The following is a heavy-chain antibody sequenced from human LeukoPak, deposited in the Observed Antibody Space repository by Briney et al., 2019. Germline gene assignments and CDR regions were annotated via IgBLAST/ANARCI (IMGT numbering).Heavy chain of an antibody. J-gene: IGHJ4*02. CDR2: VIPIFGTA. Sequence: ASVKVSCKASGGTFSSYAISWVRQAPGQGLEWMGRVIPIFGTANYAQKFQGRVTITTDESTSTAYMELSSLRSEDTAVYYCAREGGVVITMDWGQGILVTVSS. D-gene: IGHD3-22*01. V-gene: IGHV1-69*05. CDR3: AREGGVVITMD. CDR1: GGTFSSYA.